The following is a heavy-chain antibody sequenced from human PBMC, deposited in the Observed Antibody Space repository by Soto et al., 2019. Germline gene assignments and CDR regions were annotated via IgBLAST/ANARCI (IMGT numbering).Heavy chain of an antibody. CDR1: GYTFTGYY. J-gene: IGHJ6*02. V-gene: IGHV1-2*02. CDR3: GRGTSYYYYGMDV. Sequence: GASVKVSCKASGYTFTGYYMHWVRQAPGQGLEWMGWINPNSGGTNYAQKFQGRVTMTRDTSISTAYMELSRLRSDDTAVYYCGRGTSYYYYGMDVWGQGTTVTVSS. CDR2: INPNSGGT. D-gene: IGHD3-16*01.